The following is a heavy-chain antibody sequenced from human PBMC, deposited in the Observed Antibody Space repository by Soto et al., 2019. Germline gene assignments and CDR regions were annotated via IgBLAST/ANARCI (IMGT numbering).Heavy chain of an antibody. V-gene: IGHV4-34*01. J-gene: IGHJ4*02. Sequence: SKTLSLTCGVYGGSFSGYYWSWIRQPPGKGLEWIGEINHSGSTNYNPSLKSRVTISVDTSKNQFSLKLSSVTAADTAVYYCARAYCGSTSCYSLKKYYFDYWGQGTLVTVSS. CDR3: ARAYCGSTSCYSLKKYYFDY. D-gene: IGHD2-2*01. CDR2: INHSGST. CDR1: GGSFSGYY.